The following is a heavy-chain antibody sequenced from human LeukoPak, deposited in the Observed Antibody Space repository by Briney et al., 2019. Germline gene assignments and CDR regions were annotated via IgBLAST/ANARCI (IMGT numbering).Heavy chain of an antibody. V-gene: IGHV3-33*01. Sequence: PGGYLRLSCAASGFTFNSYGMHWVRQAPGKGLEWVAVIWYDGSNKYYADSVKGRFTISRDNSKNTLYLQMNSLRAEDTAVYYCARDPANSGSYGGAYYFDYWGQGTLVTVSS. CDR2: IWYDGSNK. D-gene: IGHD1-26*01. CDR3: ARDPANSGSYGGAYYFDY. J-gene: IGHJ4*02. CDR1: GFTFNSYG.